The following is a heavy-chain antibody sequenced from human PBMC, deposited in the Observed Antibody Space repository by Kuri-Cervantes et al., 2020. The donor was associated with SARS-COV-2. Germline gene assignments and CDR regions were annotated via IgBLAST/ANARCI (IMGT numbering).Heavy chain of an antibody. CDR1: GASISNGSYY. J-gene: IGHJ4*02. CDR3: ARDVVHTYGWRAFDY. CDR2: FYTTERI. D-gene: IGHD5-18*01. V-gene: IGHV4-61*02. Sequence: LSCTVSGASISNGSYYWSWIRQPAGKGLEWIGRFYTTERINYNPSLKCRVTISVDTSKNQFSLRLTSVTAADTAVYYCARDVVHTYGWRAFDYWGQGSLVTVSS.